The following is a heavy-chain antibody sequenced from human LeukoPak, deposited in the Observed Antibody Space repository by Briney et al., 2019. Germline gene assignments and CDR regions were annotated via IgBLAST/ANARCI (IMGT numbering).Heavy chain of an antibody. CDR1: GGSISSYY. V-gene: IGHV4-59*01. J-gene: IGHJ4*02. D-gene: IGHD6-13*01. CDR2: IFYTGST. Sequence: PSETLSLTCTVSGGSISSYYWSWIRQPPGKGLEWIGYIFYTGSTNYNPSLKSRVTISVDTSKNQFSLKLSSVTAADTAVYYCARAALAAGVDYWGQGTLVTVSS. CDR3: ARAALAAGVDY.